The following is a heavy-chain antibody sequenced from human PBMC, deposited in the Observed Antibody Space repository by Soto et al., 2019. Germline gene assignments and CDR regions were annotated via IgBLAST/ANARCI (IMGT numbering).Heavy chain of an antibody. CDR2: FDPEDGET. CDR3: ATTMTTRMGLSF. Sequence: AASVKVSCKVSGYTLTELSMHWVRQAPGKGLEWMGGFDPEDGETIYAQKFQGRVTMTEDTSTDTAYMELSSLRSEDTAVYYCATTMTTRMGLSFWGQGTLVTVSS. CDR1: GYTLTELS. V-gene: IGHV1-24*01. J-gene: IGHJ4*02. D-gene: IGHD4-4*01.